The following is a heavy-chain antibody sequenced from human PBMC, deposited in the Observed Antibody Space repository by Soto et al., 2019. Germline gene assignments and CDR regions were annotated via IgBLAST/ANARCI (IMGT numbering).Heavy chain of an antibody. V-gene: IGHV4-4*02. J-gene: IGHJ4*02. CDR2: IYHSGST. CDR1: GGSISSGHW. Sequence: QLQLQESGPGLVKPSETLSLTCAVSGGSISSGHWWRWVRQPPGKGLEWVGEIYHSGSTIYNPSLKSRVTISVDKSKNQCSLKVTSVTAADTAVYYCARDVSVGSRRGLHYWGQGTLVTVSS. CDR3: ARDVSVGSRRGLHY. D-gene: IGHD1-26*01.